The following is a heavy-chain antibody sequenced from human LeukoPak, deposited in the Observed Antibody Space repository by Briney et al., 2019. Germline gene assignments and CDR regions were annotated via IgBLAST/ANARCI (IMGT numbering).Heavy chain of an antibody. V-gene: IGHV3-23*01. CDR1: GFTFSSYA. Sequence: PGGSLRLSYAASGFTFSSYAMSRVRQAPGKGLEWVSAISGSGGSTYYADSVKGRFTISRDNSKNTLYLQMNSLRAEDTAVYYCAKDRSGYDLTPFDPWGQGTLVTVSS. CDR2: ISGSGGST. J-gene: IGHJ5*02. CDR3: AKDRSGYDLTPFDP. D-gene: IGHD5-12*01.